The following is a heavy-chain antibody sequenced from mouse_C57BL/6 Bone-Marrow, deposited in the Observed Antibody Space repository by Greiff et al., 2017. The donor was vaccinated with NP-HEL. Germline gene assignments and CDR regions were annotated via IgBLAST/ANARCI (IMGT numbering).Heavy chain of an antibody. D-gene: IGHD1-1*01. CDR3: ARDYYGSSPYWYFDV. Sequence: EVQVVESGAELVRPGSSVKMSCKTSGYTFTSYGINWVKQRPGQGLEWIGYIYIGNGYTEYNEKFKGKATLTSDTSSSTAYMQLSSLTSEDSAIYFCARDYYGSSPYWYFDVWGTGTTVTVSS. J-gene: IGHJ1*03. CDR2: IYIGNGYT. V-gene: IGHV1-58*01. CDR1: GYTFTSYG.